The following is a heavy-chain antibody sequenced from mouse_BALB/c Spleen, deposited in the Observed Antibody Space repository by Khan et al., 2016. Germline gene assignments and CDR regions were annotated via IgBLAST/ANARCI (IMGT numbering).Heavy chain of an antibody. J-gene: IGHJ1*01. D-gene: IGHD1-1*01. CDR2: INTYSGES. CDR3: ARYRYYYGSGRYCDV. CDR1: GYTFTNYG. Sequence: QIQLVQSGPELKKPGKTVKISCKASGYTFTNYGMNWVKQAPGKGLKWMGWINTYSGESTYADDFKGRFAFSLETSANTAYLQINNLKNEDTATXLGARYRYYYGSGRYCDVGGAGTTVTVSA. V-gene: IGHV9-3-1*01.